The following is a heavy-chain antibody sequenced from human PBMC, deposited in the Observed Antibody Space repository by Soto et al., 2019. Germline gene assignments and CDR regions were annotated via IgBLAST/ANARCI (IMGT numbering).Heavy chain of an antibody. CDR1: GFTFSSYG. D-gene: IGHD3-10*01. Sequence: QVQLVESGGGVVQPGRSLRLSCAASGFTFSSYGMHWVRQAPGKGLEWVAVISYDGSNKYYADSVKGRFTISRDNSKNTLYLQMGSLRAEDTAVYYCSKQVGDYCDYWGQGTLVTGSS. V-gene: IGHV3-30*18. CDR3: SKQVGDYCDY. CDR2: ISYDGSNK. J-gene: IGHJ4*02.